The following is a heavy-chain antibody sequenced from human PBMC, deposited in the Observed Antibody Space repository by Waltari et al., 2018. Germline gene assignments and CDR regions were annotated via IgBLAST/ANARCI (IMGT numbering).Heavy chain of an antibody. J-gene: IGHJ4*02. Sequence: EVQLVESGGGLVQPGGSLRLSCAASGFTFSSYAMRWVRQAPGKGWEWVSVISGSGYSTYYADSVKGRFTISRDNSKNTLYLQMNSLRAEDTAVYYCAKDFDIAAARGHFDYWGQGTLVTVSS. D-gene: IGHD6-13*01. V-gene: IGHV3-23*04. CDR2: ISGSGYST. CDR1: GFTFSSYA. CDR3: AKDFDIAAARGHFDY.